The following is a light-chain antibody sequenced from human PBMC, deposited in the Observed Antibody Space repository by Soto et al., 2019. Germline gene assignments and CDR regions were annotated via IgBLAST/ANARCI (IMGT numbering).Light chain of an antibody. J-gene: IGKJ1*01. Sequence: DIQVTQSPSSLSASVGDRVTITCRASQGISTYLNWYHQKPGKAPKLLIYAASSLQSGVPSRSSGSGSETDFTLTISSLQPEDFAPYSCPQSSSTTWTFGQGTKVDIK. CDR3: PQSSSTTWT. V-gene: IGKV1-39*01. CDR1: QGISTY. CDR2: AAS.